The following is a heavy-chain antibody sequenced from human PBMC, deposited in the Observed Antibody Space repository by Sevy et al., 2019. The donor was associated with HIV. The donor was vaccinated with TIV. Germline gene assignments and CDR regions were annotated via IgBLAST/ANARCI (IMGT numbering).Heavy chain of an antibody. Sequence: GGSLRLSCAASGFDFSIYSMSWVRQAPGKGLEWVSTLSFGCGKINYADSVKGRFTISREKSKSSVYLQMNNMRVEDTAVYYCAREGCTKPHDYWGQGTLVTVSS. CDR3: AREGCTKPHDY. CDR1: GFDFSIYS. J-gene: IGHJ4*02. D-gene: IGHD2-8*01. V-gene: IGHV3-23*01. CDR2: LSFGCGKI.